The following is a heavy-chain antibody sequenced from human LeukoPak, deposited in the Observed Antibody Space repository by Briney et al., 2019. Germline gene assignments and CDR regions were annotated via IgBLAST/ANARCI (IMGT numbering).Heavy chain of an antibody. D-gene: IGHD4-17*01. CDR2: ITSDDYI. Sequence: GGSLRLSCAASGFAFSSSNLNWFRQAPGKGLEWVSSITSDDYIYYADSLKGRFSISRDNAKNSVSLQMISLRAEDTAVYYCARADYGDYGVDYWGQGALVTVSS. CDR3: ARADYGDYGVDY. CDR1: GFAFSSSN. V-gene: IGHV3-21*01. J-gene: IGHJ4*02.